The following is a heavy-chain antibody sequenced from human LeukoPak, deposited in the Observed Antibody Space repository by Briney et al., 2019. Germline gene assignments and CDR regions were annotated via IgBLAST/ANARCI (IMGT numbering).Heavy chain of an antibody. V-gene: IGHV3-21*01. CDR1: GFTFSSYS. J-gene: IGHJ6*02. D-gene: IGHD3-22*01. CDR2: ISSSSSYI. Sequence: PGGSLRLSCAASGFTFSSYSMNWVRQAPGKGLEWVSSISSSSSYIYYADSVKGRFTISRDNAKNSLYLQMNSLGAEDTAVYYCARVSVGDSSGYYAYYYYGMDVWGQGTTVTVSS. CDR3: ARVSVGDSSGYYAYYYYGMDV.